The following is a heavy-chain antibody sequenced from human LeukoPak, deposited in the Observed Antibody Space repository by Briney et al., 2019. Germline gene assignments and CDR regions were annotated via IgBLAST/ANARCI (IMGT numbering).Heavy chain of an antibody. V-gene: IGHV4-34*01. CDR3: ARGPYGSIFYYYYYMDV. CDR1: GGSFSGYY. CDR2: INHSGST. Sequence: KPSETLSLTCAVYGGSFSGYYWSWIRQPPGKGLERIGEINHSGSTNYNPSLKSRVTISVDTSKNQFSLKLSSVTAADTAVYYCARGPYGSIFYYYYYMDVWGKGTTVTVSS. J-gene: IGHJ6*03. D-gene: IGHD3-10*01.